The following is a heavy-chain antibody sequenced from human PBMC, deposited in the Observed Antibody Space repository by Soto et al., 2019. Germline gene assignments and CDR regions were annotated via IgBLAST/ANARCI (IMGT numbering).Heavy chain of an antibody. D-gene: IGHD4-17*01. V-gene: IGHV4-4*02. Sequence: QVQLQESGPGLVKPSETLSLTCAVFGYSMDNNMWWSWVRPSPGKGLEWIGEVTRSGSTNYNPSLKSRVNISMDTSNKHLSLHLRSVPSADTAVYYWSSQNVSRFYGEVDFFDYWGLGTLVTVSS. CDR2: VTRSGST. CDR1: GYSMDNNMW. J-gene: IGHJ4*01. CDR3: SSQNVSRFYGEVDFFDY.